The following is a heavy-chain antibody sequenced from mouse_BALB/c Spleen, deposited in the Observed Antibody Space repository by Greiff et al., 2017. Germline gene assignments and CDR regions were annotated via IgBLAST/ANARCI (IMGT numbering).Heavy chain of an antibody. D-gene: IGHD2-14*01. J-gene: IGHJ1*01. Sequence: EVKVVESGPELVKPGASVKVSCKASGYAFTSYNMYWVKQSHGKSLEWIGYIDPYNGGTSYNQKFKGKATLTVDKSSSTAYMHLNSLTSEDSAVYYCARYYRYDVGYFDVWGAGTTVTVSS. CDR2: IDPYNGGT. V-gene: IGHV1S135*01. CDR1: GYAFTSYN. CDR3: ARYYRYDVGYFDV.